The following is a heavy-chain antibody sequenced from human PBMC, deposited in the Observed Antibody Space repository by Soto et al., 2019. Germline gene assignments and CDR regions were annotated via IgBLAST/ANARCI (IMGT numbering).Heavy chain of an antibody. V-gene: IGHV3-74*01. D-gene: IGHD2-15*01. CDR2: VHNDGSSA. Sequence: EVQLTESGGGSVQPGGSLRLSCADSGFTFRSYWMHWVRQAPGKGLEWISRVHNDGSSAAYADSVKGRFTVSRDTGKNALYLQMNSLGAEDTAVYYCARGRYCSGGTCSFDHWGQGTLVTVSS. CDR3: ARGRYCSGGTCSFDH. CDR1: GFTFRSYW. J-gene: IGHJ4*02.